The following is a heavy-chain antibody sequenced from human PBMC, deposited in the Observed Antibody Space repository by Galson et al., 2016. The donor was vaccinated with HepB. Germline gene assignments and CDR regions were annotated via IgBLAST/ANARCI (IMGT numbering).Heavy chain of an antibody. D-gene: IGHD3-10*01. V-gene: IGHV4-39*01. Sequence: ETLSLTCTVSGGSISRSRYYWGWIRQPPGKGLEWIGSFYYSGSTFYNPSLKSRVTISVDTSKNQFSLKLRSVTASDMAVYYCARRGGWFGDLISGGMDVWGQGTTVTVSS. CDR2: FYYSGST. CDR3: ARRGGWFGDLISGGMDV. CDR1: GGSISRSRYY. J-gene: IGHJ6*02.